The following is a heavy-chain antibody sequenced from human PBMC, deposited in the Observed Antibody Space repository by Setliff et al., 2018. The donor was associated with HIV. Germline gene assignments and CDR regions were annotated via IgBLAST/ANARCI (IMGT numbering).Heavy chain of an antibody. D-gene: IGHD3-10*01. CDR3: ARGGGITWKSYSFDY. J-gene: IGHJ4*02. CDR1: GEAFNDFY. V-gene: IGHV4-34*01. Sequence: SETLSLTCAVYGEAFNDFYWSWIRQAPGKGLEWIGEIKPSEGTNNNPSLKSRVTMSVDTSKKQFSLKLTSVTAADTGVYYCARGGGITWKSYSFDYWGRGTLVTVSS. CDR2: IKPSEGT.